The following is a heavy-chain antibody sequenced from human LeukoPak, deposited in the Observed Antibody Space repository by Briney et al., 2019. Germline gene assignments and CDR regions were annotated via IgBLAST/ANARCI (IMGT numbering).Heavy chain of an antibody. J-gene: IGHJ3*02. CDR3: ATNWNPGAEDAFDI. CDR2: IIPIFGTA. CDR1: GGTFSSYA. V-gene: IGHV1-69*05. D-gene: IGHD1-20*01. Sequence: SVKVSCKASGGTFSSYAISWVRQAPGQGLEWMGGIIPIFGTANYAQKFQGRVTITTDESTSTAYMELSSLRSEDTAVYYCATNWNPGAEDAFDIWGQGTVVTVSS.